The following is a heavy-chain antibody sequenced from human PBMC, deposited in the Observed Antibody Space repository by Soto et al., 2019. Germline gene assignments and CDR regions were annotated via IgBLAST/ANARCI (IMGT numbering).Heavy chain of an antibody. CDR1: GGTFSSYA. D-gene: IGHD3-10*01. V-gene: IGHV1-69*06. Sequence: QVQLVQSGAEVKKPGSSVKVSCKASGGTFSSYAISWVRQAPGQGLEWMGGIIPILGTANYAQKFQGRVTITADKSTSTAYMELSSLRSEDTAVYYCARSAYYGSGLGRYYYYYGMDVWGQGTTVTVSS. CDR2: IIPILGTA. CDR3: ARSAYYGSGLGRYYYYYGMDV. J-gene: IGHJ6*02.